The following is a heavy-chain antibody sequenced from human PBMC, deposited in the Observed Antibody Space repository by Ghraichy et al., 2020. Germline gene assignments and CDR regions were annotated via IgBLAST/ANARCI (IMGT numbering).Heavy chain of an antibody. V-gene: IGHV6-1*01. CDR2: TYYRSKWIS. J-gene: IGHJ4*02. CDR3: VREGEQWSSKGGFDD. CDR1: GDTVSNSSAT. Sequence: SQTLSLTCAISGDTVSNSSATWNWIRQSPSRGLEWLGRTYYRSKWISDYALSMKSRLIGFADTSKNQFSLQLNSVTPEDTAVYYCVREGEQWSSKGGFDDWGRGILVTVSS. D-gene: IGHD3-10*01.